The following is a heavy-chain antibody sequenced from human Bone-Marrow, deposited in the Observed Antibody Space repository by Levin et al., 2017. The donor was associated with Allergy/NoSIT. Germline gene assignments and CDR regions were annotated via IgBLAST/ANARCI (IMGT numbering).Heavy chain of an antibody. D-gene: IGHD4-17*01. CDR3: PHRRPPLRRRHFDY. Sequence: SGPTLVKPTQTLTLTCSYSGFSLSSPGVGVGWVRQSPGKALEWLALIYWDEDKRYSPSLRSRLTITMDTSKNQVFPRMTNMDPADTGTYYCPHRRPPLRRRHFDYWGQGALVNVSS. V-gene: IGHV2-5*02. J-gene: IGHJ4*02. CDR1: GFSLSSPGVG. CDR2: IYWDEDK.